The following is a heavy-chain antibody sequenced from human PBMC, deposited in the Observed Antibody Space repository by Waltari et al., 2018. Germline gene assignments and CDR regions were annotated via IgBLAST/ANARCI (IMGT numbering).Heavy chain of an antibody. D-gene: IGHD4-4*01. CDR3: ARDRSNYHYYGLDV. V-gene: IGHV3-30*07. Sequence: QVQLVESGGGVVQPGKSLRLSCAASDLVFKIFTVHWVRQAPGKGLEWVALISNDGTDKKYADSVKGRFTISRDNSKNTLYLQMNSLRAEDTAVYYCARDRSNYHYYGLDVWGQGTTVTVSS. J-gene: IGHJ6*02. CDR1: DLVFKIFT. CDR2: ISNDGTDK.